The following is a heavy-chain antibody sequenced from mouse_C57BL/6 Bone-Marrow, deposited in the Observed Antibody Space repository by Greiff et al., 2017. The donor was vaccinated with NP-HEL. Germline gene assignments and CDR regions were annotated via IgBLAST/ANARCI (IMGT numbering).Heavy chain of an antibody. CDR1: GFTFSDYG. CDR3: AREDYYGSLDY. Sequence: DVKLVESGGGLVQPGGSLKLSCAASGFTFSDYGMAWVRQAPRKGPEWVAFISTLAYSIYYADTVTGRFTISSENAKNTLYLEMSSLRSEDTAMYYCAREDYYGSLDYWGQGTTLTVSS. J-gene: IGHJ2*01. V-gene: IGHV5-15*01. CDR2: ISTLAYSI. D-gene: IGHD1-1*01.